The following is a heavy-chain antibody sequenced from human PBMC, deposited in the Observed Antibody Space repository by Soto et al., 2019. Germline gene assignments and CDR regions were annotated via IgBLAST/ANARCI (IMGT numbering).Heavy chain of an antibody. CDR1: GFTFSSYA. D-gene: IGHD3-22*01. CDR3: AKLVGHYDSSGHFDY. Sequence: GGSLRLSCAASGFTFSSYAMSWVRQAPGKGLEWVSAISGSGGSTYYADSVKGRFTISRDNSKNTLYLQMNSLRAEDTAVYYCAKLVGHYDSSGHFDYWGQGTLVTVSS. CDR2: ISGSGGST. J-gene: IGHJ4*02. V-gene: IGHV3-23*01.